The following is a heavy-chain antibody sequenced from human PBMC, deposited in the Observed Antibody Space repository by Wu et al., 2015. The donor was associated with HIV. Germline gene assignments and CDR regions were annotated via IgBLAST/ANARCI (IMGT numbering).Heavy chain of an antibody. CDR1: GFTFSSSS. V-gene: IGHV1-58*02. J-gene: IGHJ4*02. D-gene: IGHD2-21*02. CDR2: IDIASGNT. Sequence: LVQSGPEMRKPGTSVKVSCQASGFTFSSSSIQWVRKARGQRLEWIGWIDIASGNTNYARKVSGPGTIDWDMSTATAHLELSGLRSGDTAVYYCGAHYSEAVWWGLMDYWGQGTLVTVSS. CDR3: GAHYSEAVWWGLMDY.